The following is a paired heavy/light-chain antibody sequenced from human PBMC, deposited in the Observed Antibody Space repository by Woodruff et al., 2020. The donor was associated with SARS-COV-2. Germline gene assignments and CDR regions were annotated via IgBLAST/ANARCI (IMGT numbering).Heavy chain of an antibody. CDR2: ISSSGNSI. V-gene: IGHV3-48*03. CDR1: GFTFRSYQ. Sequence: EVQLVESGGGLVQPGGSLRLSCVASGFTFRSYQMNWVRQAPGKGLEWVSFISSSGNSIYYTDSVKGRFTISRDNARNSLYLQMNSLRAEDTAVYHCARDYGDYDGYDAFDIWGQGTMVAVSS. J-gene: IGHJ3*02. D-gene: IGHD4-17*01. CDR3: ARDYGDYDGYDAFDI.
Light chain of an antibody. J-gene: IGKJ5*01. Sequence: DIVMTQSPDSLTVSLGERATISCKSSQSVLYSSNNQNYLAWYQQKPGQPPKLLIYWASTRESGVPDRFSGSGSGTDFTLTISSLQAEDVAVYYCQQYYGTPITFGQGTRLEIK. CDR2: WAS. V-gene: IGKV4-1*01. CDR1: QSVLYSSNNQNY. CDR3: QQYYGTPIT.